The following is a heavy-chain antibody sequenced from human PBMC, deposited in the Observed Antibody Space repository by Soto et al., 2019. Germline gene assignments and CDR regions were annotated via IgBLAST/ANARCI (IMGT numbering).Heavy chain of an antibody. CDR1: GFTFSSYG. CDR3: AKDKTPLWFGESPDV. Sequence: GGSLRLSCAASGFTFSSYGMHWVRQAPGKGLEWVAVISYDGSNKYYVDSVKGRFTISRDNSKNTLYLQMNSLRAEDTAVYYCAKDKTPLWFGESPDVWGKGTTVTVSS. V-gene: IGHV3-30*18. J-gene: IGHJ6*04. CDR2: ISYDGSNK. D-gene: IGHD3-10*01.